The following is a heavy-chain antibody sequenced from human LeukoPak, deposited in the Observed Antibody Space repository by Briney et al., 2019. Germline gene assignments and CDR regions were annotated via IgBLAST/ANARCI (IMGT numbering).Heavy chain of an antibody. Sequence: ASVKVSCKASGYTFSSYGISWVRQAPGQGLEWLGYISGYNGNTNYAQKVQGRITMTTDTSTSTAYMEMRSLRSDDTAVYYCARDCSGSSCYWIHWGQGTLVTVSS. CDR1: GYTFSSYG. D-gene: IGHD2-15*01. V-gene: IGHV1-18*01. J-gene: IGHJ4*02. CDR2: ISGYNGNT. CDR3: ARDCSGSSCYWIH.